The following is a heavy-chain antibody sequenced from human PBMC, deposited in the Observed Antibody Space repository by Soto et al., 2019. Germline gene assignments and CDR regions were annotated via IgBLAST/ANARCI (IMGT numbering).Heavy chain of an antibody. V-gene: IGHV3-7*03. D-gene: IGHD3-3*01. CDR2: INQDGSVK. CDR3: AKDGDGSIFHPYDS. J-gene: IGHJ4*02. CDR1: GFPFSGYW. Sequence: GGFLILSCASSGFPFSGYWMILVRKAPGKGLEWVAMINQDGSVKHYVDSVRGRFTISRDNAKNSLYMQMNSLTVEDTAIYYCAKDGDGSIFHPYDSWGQGSQVNVSA.